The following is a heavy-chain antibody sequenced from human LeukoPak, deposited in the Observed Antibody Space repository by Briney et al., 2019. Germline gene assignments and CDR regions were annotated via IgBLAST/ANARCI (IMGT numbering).Heavy chain of an antibody. CDR3: AKDPGGSYDY. D-gene: IGHD1-26*01. J-gene: IGHJ4*02. Sequence: SVKVSCKASGGTFSSYAISWVRQAPGQGLEWMGRIIPILGIANYAQKFQGRVTITADKSTSTAYTELSSLRSEDTAVYYCAKDPGGSYDYWGQGTLVTVSS. CDR2: IIPILGIA. CDR1: GGTFSSYA. V-gene: IGHV1-69*04.